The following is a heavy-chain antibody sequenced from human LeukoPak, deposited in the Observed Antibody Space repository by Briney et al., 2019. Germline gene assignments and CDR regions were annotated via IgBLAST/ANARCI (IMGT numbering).Heavy chain of an antibody. V-gene: IGHV3-7*01. J-gene: IGHJ3*02. CDR3: SRDDYYGSGSYAFDI. Sequence: GGSLRLSCAASGFTFSSYGMSWVRQAPGKGLEWVANIKQDGSEKYYVDSVKGRFTISRDNAKNTLYLQMNSLRAEETAVDYCSRDDYYGSGSYAFDIWGQGTMVTVSS. CDR1: GFTFSSYG. D-gene: IGHD3-10*01. CDR2: IKQDGSEK.